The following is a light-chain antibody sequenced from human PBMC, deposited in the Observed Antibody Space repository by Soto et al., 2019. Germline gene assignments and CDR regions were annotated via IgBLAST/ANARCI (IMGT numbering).Light chain of an antibody. CDR2: GAS. CDR3: LQHNNYPWT. Sequence: AMQMTQSPSSLYASVGDRVPISCRASRVSSNSLGWYQQKPGKPPKVLIYGASNRHSGVPPRFSGSGSGTDFTLAISSLQPEDSATYYCLQHNNYPWTFGPGTKVDIK. CDR1: RVSSNS. V-gene: IGKV1-6*01. J-gene: IGKJ1*01.